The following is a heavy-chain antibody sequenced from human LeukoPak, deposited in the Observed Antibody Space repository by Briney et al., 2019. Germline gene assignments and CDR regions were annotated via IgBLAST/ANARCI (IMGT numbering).Heavy chain of an antibody. CDR1: GGSISTSIYY. D-gene: IGHD6-6*01. J-gene: IGHJ5*02. CDR3: ARSSSPWFDP. V-gene: IGHV4-61*02. Sequence: PSETLSLTCTVSGGSISTSIYYWSWIRQPAGKGLEWIGRIYTSGSTNYNPSLKSRVTMSVDTSKNQFSLKLSSVTAADTAVYYCARSSSPWFDPWGQGTLVTVSS. CDR2: IYTSGST.